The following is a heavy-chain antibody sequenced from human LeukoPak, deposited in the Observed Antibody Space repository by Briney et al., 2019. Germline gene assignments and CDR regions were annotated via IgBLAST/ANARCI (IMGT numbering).Heavy chain of an antibody. J-gene: IGHJ4*02. Sequence: GGSLRLSCAASGFTFRSYWMHWVRQAPGKGLVWVSRINSDGSTTNYADSVKGRFTISRDNAKNTLYLQMNSLRAEDTAVYYCARAPYFDFWSVYPPDYWGQGTLVTVSS. CDR3: ARAPYFDFWSVYPPDY. CDR2: INSDGSTT. D-gene: IGHD3-3*01. V-gene: IGHV3-74*01. CDR1: GFTFRSYW.